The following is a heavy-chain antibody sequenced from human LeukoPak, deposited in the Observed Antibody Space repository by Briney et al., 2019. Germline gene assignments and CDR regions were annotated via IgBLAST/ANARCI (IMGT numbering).Heavy chain of an antibody. V-gene: IGHV4-59*01. CDR3: ARGQGARSYHRSRAVAFDI. CDR1: GGSISSYY. Sequence: PSETLSLTCTVSGGSISSYYWSWIRQPPGKGLEWIGYIYYSGSTNYNPSLKSRVTISVDTSKNQFSLKLSSVTAADTAVYYCARGQGARSYHRSRAVAFDIWGQGTMVTVSS. CDR2: IYYSGST. J-gene: IGHJ3*02. D-gene: IGHD3-10*01.